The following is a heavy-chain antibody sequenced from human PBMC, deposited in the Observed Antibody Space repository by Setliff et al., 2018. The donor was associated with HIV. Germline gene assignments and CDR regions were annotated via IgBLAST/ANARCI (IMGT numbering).Heavy chain of an antibody. CDR2: IKNKTDGGTT. Sequence: SLILSFAASVFTFSNAWMSWVLHSPGKGLEFFLRIKNKTDGGTTDYPAPVKVRFTISRDDSRTTLYLQMNSLKTDDTAVYYCTTVVNSGWPWYWYFDLWGRGTLVTVSS. J-gene: IGHJ2*01. V-gene: IGHV3-15*01. D-gene: IGHD6-19*01. CDR3: TTVVNSGWPWYWYFDL. CDR1: VFTFSNAW.